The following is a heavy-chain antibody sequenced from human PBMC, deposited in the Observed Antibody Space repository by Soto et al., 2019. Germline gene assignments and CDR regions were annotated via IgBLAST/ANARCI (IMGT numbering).Heavy chain of an antibody. Sequence: EVQLLESGGGLLQPGGSLRLSCVASGITFSNYDMTWVRQAPGKGLEWVSAIRGSGGGTNYADSVKGRFTISRDNSKNTLYLQMNSLRAEDTALYYCATYTVTGRFGYYYAMDVWGQGTTVTVSS. V-gene: IGHV3-23*01. D-gene: IGHD4-17*01. CDR1: GITFSNYD. CDR3: ATYTVTGRFGYYYAMDV. CDR2: IRGSGGGT. J-gene: IGHJ6*02.